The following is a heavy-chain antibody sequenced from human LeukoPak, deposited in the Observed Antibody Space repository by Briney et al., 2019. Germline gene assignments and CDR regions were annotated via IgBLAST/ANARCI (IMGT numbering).Heavy chain of an antibody. Sequence: ASVKASCKASGYTFTSYDINWVRQATGQGLVWMGWMNPNSGNTGYAQKFQGRVTMTRNTSISTAYMELSSLRSEDTAVYYCARALIFPNDDAFDIWGQGTMVTVSS. D-gene: IGHD2-21*01. CDR2: MNPNSGNT. J-gene: IGHJ3*02. CDR1: GYTFTSYD. CDR3: ARALIFPNDDAFDI. V-gene: IGHV1-8*01.